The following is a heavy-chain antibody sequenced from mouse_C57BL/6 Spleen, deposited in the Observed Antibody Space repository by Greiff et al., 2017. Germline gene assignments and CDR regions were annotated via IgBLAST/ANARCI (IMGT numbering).Heavy chain of an antibody. V-gene: IGHV3-6*01. Sequence: VQLQQSGPGLVKPSQSLSLTCSVTGYSITSGYYWNWIRQFPGNKLEWMGYISYDGSNNYNPSLKNRISITRDTSKNPFFLKLNSVTTEDTATYYGARPTTVVDGYAMDDWGQGTSVTVDS. CDR1: GYSITSGYY. D-gene: IGHD1-1*01. CDR3: ARPTTVVDGYAMDD. CDR2: ISYDGSN. J-gene: IGHJ4*01.